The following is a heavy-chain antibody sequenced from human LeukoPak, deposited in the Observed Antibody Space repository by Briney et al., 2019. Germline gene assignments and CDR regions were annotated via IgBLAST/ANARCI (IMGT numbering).Heavy chain of an antibody. Sequence: GGSLRLSCAVSGFTLSRYAMHWVRQAPGKGPEWVAVISYDGSIKYYADSVKGRFTISRDNSKNTLSLQMNSLRAEDTAVYYCVKSSGTNDYGMDAWGQGTTVTVPS. CDR2: ISYDGSIK. J-gene: IGHJ6*02. CDR3: VKSSGTNDYGMDA. D-gene: IGHD3-10*01. CDR1: GFTLSRYA. V-gene: IGHV3-30*18.